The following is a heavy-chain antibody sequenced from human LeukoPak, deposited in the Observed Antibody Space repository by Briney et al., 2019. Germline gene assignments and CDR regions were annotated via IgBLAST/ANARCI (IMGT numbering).Heavy chain of an antibody. CDR3: AKDPYLMVRGVDDAFDI. Sequence: GGSLRLSCAASGFTFSSYAMSWVRQAPGKGLEWVSAISGSGGSTYYADSVKGRFTISRDNSKNTLYLQMNSPRAEDTAVFYCAKDPYLMVRGVDDAFDIWGQGTMVTVSS. CDR1: GFTFSSYA. V-gene: IGHV3-23*01. J-gene: IGHJ3*02. D-gene: IGHD3-10*01. CDR2: ISGSGGST.